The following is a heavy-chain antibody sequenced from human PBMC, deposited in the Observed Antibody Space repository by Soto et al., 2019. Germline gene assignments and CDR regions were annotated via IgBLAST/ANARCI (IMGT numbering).Heavy chain of an antibody. CDR1: GYTFSDYY. D-gene: IGHD2-2*02. V-gene: IGHV1-2*02. CDR2: IKSNTGDT. CDR3: ASPKLGYCSSTSCYSFDY. Sequence: GASVKVSCKASGYTFSDYYIHWVRQAPGQGPEYMGWIKSNTGDTKLTRNFQGRVTITADESTSTAYMELSSLRSEDTAVYYCASPKLGYCSSTSCYSFDYWGQGTLVTVSS. J-gene: IGHJ4*02.